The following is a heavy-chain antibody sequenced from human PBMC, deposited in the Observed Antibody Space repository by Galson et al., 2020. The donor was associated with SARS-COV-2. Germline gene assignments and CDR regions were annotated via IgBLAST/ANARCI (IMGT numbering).Heavy chain of an antibody. J-gene: IGHJ2*01. CDR1: GFTFSSYA. D-gene: IGHD4-17*01. Sequence: GESLKISCAASGFTFSSYAMSWVRQAPGKGLEWVSAISGSGGSTYYADSVKGRFTISRDNSKNTLYLQMNSLRAEDTAVYYCAKDEATVVTGDWYFDLWGRGTLVTVSS. V-gene: IGHV3-23*01. CDR2: ISGSGGST. CDR3: AKDEATVVTGDWYFDL.